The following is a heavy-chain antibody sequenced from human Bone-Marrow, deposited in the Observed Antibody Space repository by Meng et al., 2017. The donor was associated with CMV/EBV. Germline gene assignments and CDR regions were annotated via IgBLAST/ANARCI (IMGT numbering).Heavy chain of an antibody. CDR2: IRYDGINK. D-gene: IGHD1-26*01. V-gene: IGHV3-30*02. CDR3: ERSAGRDGH. Sequence: GWSLRLSWAASGFTCSSYGMHWVRQAPGKGLERVAFIRYDGINKYYADSVKGRFTISRDNAKNTLYLQMNSLRAEDTAVYYCERSAGRDGHWGQGTLVTVSS. J-gene: IGHJ4*02. CDR1: GFTCSSYG.